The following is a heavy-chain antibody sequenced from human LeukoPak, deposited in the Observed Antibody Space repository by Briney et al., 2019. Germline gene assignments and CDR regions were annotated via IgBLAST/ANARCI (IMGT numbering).Heavy chain of an antibody. D-gene: IGHD2/OR15-2a*01. CDR2: ISYDGSNK. J-gene: IGHJ4*02. Sequence: GGSLRLSCAASGFTFSSYAMHWVRQAPGKGLEWVALISYDGSNKYYADSVKARFIISRDNSKNTLFLQMNSLRAKDTAVYYCAKDSAKKYDDYWGQGTLVTVSS. CDR1: GFTFSSYA. V-gene: IGHV3-30-3*02. CDR3: AKDSAKKYDDY.